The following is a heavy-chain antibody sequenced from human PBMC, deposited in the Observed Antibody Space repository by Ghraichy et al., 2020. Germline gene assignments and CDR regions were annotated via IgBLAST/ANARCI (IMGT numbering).Heavy chain of an antibody. J-gene: IGHJ3*02. CDR1: GGSISSYY. CDR3: AREQLSYDAFDI. D-gene: IGHD1-1*01. V-gene: IGHV4-4*07. Sequence: SQTLSLTCTVSGGSISSYYWSWIRQPAGKGLEWIGRIYSSGSTNYNRSLTSRVTMSVDTSKNQFSLKLSPVTAADTAVYYCAREQLSYDAFDIWGQGTMVTVSS. CDR2: IYSSGST.